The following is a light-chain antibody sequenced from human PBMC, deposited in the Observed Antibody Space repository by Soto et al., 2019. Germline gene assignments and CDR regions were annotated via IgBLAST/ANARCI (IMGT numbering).Light chain of an antibody. CDR1: SSNIGSNY. CDR2: RNN. J-gene: IGLJ2*01. Sequence: QSVLTQPPSASGTPGQRVTISCSGSSSNIGSNYVYWYQQLPGTAPKLLIYRNNQRPSGVPDRFSGSKSGTSASLAISGLQSEDEADYYCAAWDDSLNVVVFGGGTKLTVL. CDR3: AAWDDSLNVVV. V-gene: IGLV1-47*01.